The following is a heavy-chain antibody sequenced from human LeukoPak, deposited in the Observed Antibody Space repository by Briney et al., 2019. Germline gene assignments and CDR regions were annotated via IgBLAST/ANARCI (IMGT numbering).Heavy chain of an antibody. V-gene: IGHV3-21*04. CDR1: GFTFSSYS. CDR3: AKAAAAPGFDF. CDR2: ISSSSSYI. Sequence: GGSLRLSCAASGFTFSSYSMNWVRQAPGEGLEWVSSISSSSSYIYYADSVKGRFTISRDNAKNTIYLQMNSLRAEDTALYYCAKAAAAPGFDFWGQGTLVTVSS. J-gene: IGHJ4*02. D-gene: IGHD6-13*01.